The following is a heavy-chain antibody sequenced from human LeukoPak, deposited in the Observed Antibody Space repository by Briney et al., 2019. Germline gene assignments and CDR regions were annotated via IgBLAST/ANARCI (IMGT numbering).Heavy chain of an antibody. CDR3: ARDDGFSCFSY. D-gene: IGHD3/OR15-3a*01. J-gene: IGHJ4*02. Sequence: GGSLRLSCAASGFTFSSYAMSWVRQAPGKGLEWVSAISGSGGSTYYADSVKGRFTISRDNSKNTLYLQMNSLRAEDTAVYYCARDDGFSCFSYWGQGTPVTVSS. CDR2: ISGSGGST. CDR1: GFTFSSYA. V-gene: IGHV3-23*01.